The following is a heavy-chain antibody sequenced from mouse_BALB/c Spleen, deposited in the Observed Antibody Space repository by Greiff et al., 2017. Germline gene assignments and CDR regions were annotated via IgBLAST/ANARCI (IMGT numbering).Heavy chain of an antibody. CDR2: IDPANGNT. D-gene: IGHD2-1*01. Sequence: VQLQQSGAELVKPGASVKLSCTASGFNIKDTYMHWVKQRPEQGLAWIGRIDPANGNTKYDPKFQGKATITADTSSNTAYLQLSSLTSEDSAVYYCATYGNYGYWGQGTTLTVSS. J-gene: IGHJ2*01. CDR1: GFNIKDTY. V-gene: IGHV14-3*02. CDR3: ATYGNYGY.